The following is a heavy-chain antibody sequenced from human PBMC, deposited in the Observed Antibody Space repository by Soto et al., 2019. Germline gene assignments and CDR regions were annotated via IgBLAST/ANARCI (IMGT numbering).Heavy chain of an antibody. CDR2: INPNTGDT. V-gene: IGHV1-2*02. Sequence: ASVKVSCKASGYTFTAYYMHWVRQAPGQGLEWMGWINPNTGDTNYAQKFQDRVTMTRDTSISTAYMELSRLTSDDTAVYYCARVGVGDSYYHYYGMDVWGQGTTVTVSS. CDR1: GYTFTAYY. J-gene: IGHJ6*02. CDR3: ARVGVGDSYYHYYGMDV. D-gene: IGHD3-16*01.